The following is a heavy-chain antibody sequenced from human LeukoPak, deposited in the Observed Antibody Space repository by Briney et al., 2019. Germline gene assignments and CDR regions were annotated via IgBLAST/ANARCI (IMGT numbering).Heavy chain of an antibody. J-gene: IGHJ4*02. D-gene: IGHD3-9*01. CDR3: ARGGRYFDWLLDY. Sequence: SETLSLTCTVSGGSISSHYWSWIRQPPGKGLEWIGYIYYSGSTNYNPSLKSRVTISVDTSKNHFSLKLSSVTAADTAVYYCARGGRYFDWLLDYWGQGTLVTVSS. CDR1: GGSISSHY. V-gene: IGHV4-59*11. CDR2: IYYSGST.